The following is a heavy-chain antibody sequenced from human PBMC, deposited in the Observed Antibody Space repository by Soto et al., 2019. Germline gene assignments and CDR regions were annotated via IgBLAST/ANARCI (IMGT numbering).Heavy chain of an antibody. V-gene: IGHV3-9*01. CDR1: GFTFDEFA. D-gene: IGHD6-19*01. CDR2: ITWNSGNI. J-gene: IGHJ4*02. Sequence: PGGSLRLSCEASGFTFDEFAMHWVRQPPGKGLEWVSGITWNSGNIDYADSVKGRFTISRDNDKKSLTLQMNSLTPEDTALYYCAKDRGSSGWFSFDSWGRRTQVTVSS. CDR3: AKDRGSSGWFSFDS.